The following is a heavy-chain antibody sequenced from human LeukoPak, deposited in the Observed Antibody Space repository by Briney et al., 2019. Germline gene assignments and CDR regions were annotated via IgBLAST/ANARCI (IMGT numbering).Heavy chain of an antibody. CDR3: ARIFYYGSGNNWCDP. Sequence: PGGSLRLLCAPSGLTHSRNYMRWVPRARGKGVECVLDYYWDGRKDYGDSVKRRLTISRDNPKNTVYLQMNSLRAEDTAIYYCARIFYYGSGNNWCDPGAQGTLVSVS. D-gene: IGHD3-10*01. V-gene: IGHV3-53*01. CDR1: GLTHSRNY. CDR2: YYWDGRK. J-gene: IGHJ5*02.